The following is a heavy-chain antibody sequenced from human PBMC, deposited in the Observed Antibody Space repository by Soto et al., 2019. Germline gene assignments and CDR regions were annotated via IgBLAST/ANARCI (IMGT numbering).Heavy chain of an antibody. D-gene: IGHD2-2*01. Sequence: EVQLLESGGGLVQPGGSLRVSCAASGFTFSSYGMSWVRQAPGKGLEWVSSISAAGGSAYYADPVKGRFTISRDNSKNTLHLQMNSLRAEDTAVYYCAKPPPYCSSNTCYFPFDSWGQGTLVTVSS. V-gene: IGHV3-23*01. CDR3: AKPPPYCSSNTCYFPFDS. J-gene: IGHJ5*01. CDR1: GFTFSSYG. CDR2: ISAAGGSA.